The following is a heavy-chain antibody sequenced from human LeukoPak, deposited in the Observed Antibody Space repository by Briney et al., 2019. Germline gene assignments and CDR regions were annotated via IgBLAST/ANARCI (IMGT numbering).Heavy chain of an antibody. CDR2: ISGSGGST. CDR3: ARDQDVAAAGTWGSLDY. Sequence: GGSLRLSCAASGFTFSSYATSWVRQAPGKGLEWVSAISGSGGSTYYADSVKGRFTISRDNSKNTLYLQMNSLRAEDTAVYYCARDQDVAAAGTWGSLDYWGQGTLVTVSS. D-gene: IGHD6-13*01. J-gene: IGHJ4*02. V-gene: IGHV3-23*01. CDR1: GFTFSSYA.